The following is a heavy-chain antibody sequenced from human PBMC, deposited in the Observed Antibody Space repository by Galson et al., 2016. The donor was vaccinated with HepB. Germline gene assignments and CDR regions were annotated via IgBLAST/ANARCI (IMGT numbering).Heavy chain of an antibody. D-gene: IGHD7-27*01. J-gene: IGHJ5*02. CDR3: AETVLTAVGDWFDP. V-gene: IGHV5-10-1*01. CDR2: VDATNSYT. Sequence: QSGAEVKKPGESLRISCYLSGATVTNSWISWVRQVPGKGLEWMGRVDATNSYTFYSPSFQGHVTISADKSINTAYLRWSSLKPSDTAIYFCAETVLTAVGDWFDPWGQGTPVTVSS. CDR1: GATVTNSW.